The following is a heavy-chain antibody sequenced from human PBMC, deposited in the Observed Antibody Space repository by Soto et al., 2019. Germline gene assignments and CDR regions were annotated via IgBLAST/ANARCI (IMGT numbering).Heavy chain of an antibody. Sequence: GGSLRLSCAASGFTFSSYGMHWVRQAPGKGLEWVAVIWYDGSNKYYADSVKGRFTISRDNSKNTLYLQMNSLRAEDTAVYYCARGGNYGDYAAPKWGQGTLVTVSS. CDR3: ARGGNYGDYAAPK. CDR2: IWYDGSNK. V-gene: IGHV3-33*01. D-gene: IGHD4-17*01. J-gene: IGHJ4*02. CDR1: GFTFSSYG.